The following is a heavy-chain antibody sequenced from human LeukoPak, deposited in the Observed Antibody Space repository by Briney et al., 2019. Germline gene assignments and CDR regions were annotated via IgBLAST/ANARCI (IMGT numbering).Heavy chain of an antibody. V-gene: IGHV3-23*01. CDR2: ISGSGGTT. Sequence: PGGSLRLSCAASGFTFSSYAMSWVRQAPGKGLEWVSAISGSGGTTYYADSVKGRFTISRDNSKNTLYLQMNSLRAEDTAVYYCAGYNCRSTTCYTGGFDYWGQGTLVTVSS. CDR3: AGYNCRSTTCYTGGFDY. J-gene: IGHJ4*02. CDR1: GFTFSSYA. D-gene: IGHD2-2*02.